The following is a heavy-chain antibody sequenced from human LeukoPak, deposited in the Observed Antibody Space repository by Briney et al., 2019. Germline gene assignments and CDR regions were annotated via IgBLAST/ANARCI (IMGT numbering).Heavy chain of an antibody. V-gene: IGHV4-59*01. J-gene: IGHJ4*02. CDR1: GGPISSYY. CDR3: ARGLIGYCSGGSCYRGYFDY. D-gene: IGHD2-15*01. Sequence: SETLSLTCTVSGGPISSYYWSWIRQPPGKGLEWIGYIYYSGSTNYNPSLKSRVTISVDTSKNQFSLKLSSVTAADTAVYYCARGLIGYCSGGSCYRGYFDYWGQGTLVTVSS. CDR2: IYYSGST.